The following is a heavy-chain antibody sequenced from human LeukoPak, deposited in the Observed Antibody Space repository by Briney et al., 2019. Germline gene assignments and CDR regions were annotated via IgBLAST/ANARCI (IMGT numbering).Heavy chain of an antibody. D-gene: IGHD3-22*01. J-gene: IGHJ4*02. CDR3: AAGPPSRYYYDSSGYYNPPYY. CDR2: IIPILGIA. CDR1: GGTFSSYA. V-gene: IGHV1-69*04. Sequence: GSSVKVSCKASGGTFSSYAISWVRQAPGQGLEWMGRIIPILGIANYAQKFQERVTITRDMSTSTAYMELSSLRSEDTAVYYCAAGPPSRYYYDSSGYYNPPYYWGQGTLVTVSS.